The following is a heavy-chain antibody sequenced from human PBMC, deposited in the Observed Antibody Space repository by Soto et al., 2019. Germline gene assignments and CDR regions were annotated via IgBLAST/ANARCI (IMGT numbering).Heavy chain of an antibody. V-gene: IGHV3-7*05. CDR2: IKYDDSEK. Sequence: EVQLVESGGDSVQPGGSLRLSCLVSGLTIDTYWMGWVRQFPDKGLEWVAIIKYDDSEKPYMDSVEGRFAISRDNAKNTLFLQMNRLRVEDTAVYYCAAWSRSHWFDYWGRGTLVTVSS. J-gene: IGHJ4*02. D-gene: IGHD1-1*01. CDR1: GLTIDTYW. CDR3: AAWSRSHWFDY.